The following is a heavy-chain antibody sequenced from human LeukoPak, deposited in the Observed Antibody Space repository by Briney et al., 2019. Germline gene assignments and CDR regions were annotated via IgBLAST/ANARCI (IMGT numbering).Heavy chain of an antibody. CDR1: GFTFSSFA. D-gene: IGHD1-26*01. V-gene: IGHV3-23*01. Sequence: PGGSLRLSCAASGFTFSSFAMSWVRQAPGKGLEWVSSISGSGASTYYADSVKGRLTISRDNSKNTLYLQMNSLRAEDTAVYYCAKGRGSPFYFEYWGQGTLLTVP. CDR3: AKGRGSPFYFEY. J-gene: IGHJ4*02. CDR2: ISGSGAST.